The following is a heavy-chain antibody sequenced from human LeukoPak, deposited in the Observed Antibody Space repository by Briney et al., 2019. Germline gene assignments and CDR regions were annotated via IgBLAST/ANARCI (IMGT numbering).Heavy chain of an antibody. Sequence: ASVKVSCKASGYTFTSYGISWVRQAPGQGLEWMGWISAYNGNTNYAQKLQGRVTMTRNTSISTAYMELSSLRSEDTAVYYCATAGYYDILTGYRWDAFDIWGQGTMVTVSS. CDR3: ATAGYYDILTGYRWDAFDI. J-gene: IGHJ3*02. D-gene: IGHD3-9*01. V-gene: IGHV1-18*01. CDR1: GYTFTSYG. CDR2: ISAYNGNT.